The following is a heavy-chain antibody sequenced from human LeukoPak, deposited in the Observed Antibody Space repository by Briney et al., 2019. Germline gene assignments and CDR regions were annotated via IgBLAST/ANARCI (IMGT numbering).Heavy chain of an antibody. CDR2: INHSGST. V-gene: IGHV4-34*01. J-gene: IGHJ3*02. CDR1: GGSFSGYY. Sequence: SETLSLTCAVYGGSFSGYYWSWLRQPPGKGLEWIGEINHSGSTNYNPSLKSRVTISVDTSTNQFSLKLSSVTAADTAVYYCARGRYPVLRFLEWLGAFDIWGQGTMVTVSS. CDR3: ARGRYPVLRFLEWLGAFDI. D-gene: IGHD3-3*01.